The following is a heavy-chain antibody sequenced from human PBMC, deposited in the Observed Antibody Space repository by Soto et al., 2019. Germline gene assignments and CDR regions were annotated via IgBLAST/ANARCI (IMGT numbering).Heavy chain of an antibody. V-gene: IGHV3-74*01. CDR3: ARDGQGF. Sequence: EVQWVDSGGGLVQPGGSLRLSCAASGFNFRSYWMHWVRRVPGRGLVWVSRINTDGRITDYVDSVKGRFTISRDNAEKMLYMQMNNMRVEDTAVYYCARDGQGFWGQGTLVTVSS. CDR1: GFNFRSYW. J-gene: IGHJ4*02. CDR2: INTDGRIT.